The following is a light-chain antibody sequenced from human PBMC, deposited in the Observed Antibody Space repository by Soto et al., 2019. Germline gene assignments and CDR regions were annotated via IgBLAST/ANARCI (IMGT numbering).Light chain of an antibody. CDR3: NSYTNYNTLPV. J-gene: IGLJ1*01. CDR2: GVT. CDR1: SGDF. Sequence: QSALTQPASVSGSPGQSITISCTGASGDFVSWYQQHPGKAPQLLIYGVTNRPSGVSNRFSGSKSGNTASLTISGLQPDDEAEYYCNSYTNYNTLPVFGPGTKVTVL. V-gene: IGLV2-14*03.